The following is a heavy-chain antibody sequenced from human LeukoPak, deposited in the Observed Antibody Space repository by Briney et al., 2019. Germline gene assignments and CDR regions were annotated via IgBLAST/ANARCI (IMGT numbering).Heavy chain of an antibody. CDR3: ARATTYYYGSGSYPIFDYFDY. J-gene: IGHJ4*02. Sequence: ASVKVSCKASGYTFTSYGISWVRQAPGQGLEWMGWISAYNGNTNYAQKLQGRVTMTTDTSTSTAYMELRSLRSDDTAVYYCARATTYYYGSGSYPIFDYFDYWGQGTLVTVSS. D-gene: IGHD3-10*01. CDR2: ISAYNGNT. CDR1: GYTFTSYG. V-gene: IGHV1-18*01.